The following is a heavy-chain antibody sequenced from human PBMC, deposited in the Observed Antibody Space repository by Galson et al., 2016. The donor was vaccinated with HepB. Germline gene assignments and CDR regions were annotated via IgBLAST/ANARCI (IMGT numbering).Heavy chain of an antibody. CDR1: GVSTKSYY. V-gene: IGHV4-59*12. D-gene: IGHD6-13*01. J-gene: IGHJ5*02. CDR2: IYYSGTT. CDR3: ARESSSWYQNWFDP. Sequence: LSXTCTVSGVSTKSYYWSWIRQPPGKGLEWIGYIYYSGTTNYNPSLRSRVTMSVDTSKNQFSLNLSSVAAADTAVYYCARESSSWYQNWFDPWGQGTLVTVSS.